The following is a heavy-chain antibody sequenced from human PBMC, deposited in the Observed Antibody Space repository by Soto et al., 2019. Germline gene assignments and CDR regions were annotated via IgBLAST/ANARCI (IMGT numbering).Heavy chain of an antibody. J-gene: IGHJ4*02. CDR1: GYTLTELS. V-gene: IGHV1-24*01. D-gene: IGHD1-1*01. CDR3: ARVGGNWNDDYFDY. Sequence: ASVKVSCKVSGYTLTELSMHWVRQAPGKGLEWMGGFDPEDGETIYAQKFQGRVTMTEDTSTDTAYKELSSLRSEDTAVYYCARVGGNWNDDYFDYWGQGTLVTVSS. CDR2: FDPEDGET.